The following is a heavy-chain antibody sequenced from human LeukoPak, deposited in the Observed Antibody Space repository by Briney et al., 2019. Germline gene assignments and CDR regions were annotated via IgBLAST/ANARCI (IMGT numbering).Heavy chain of an antibody. Sequence: SETLSLTCTVSGGSISSSTYYWGWIRQPPGKGLEWIGSIYYSGRTYYNPSLKSRITISVDTSKNQFSLKLSSVTAADTAVYYCARLRDTYYGSGSYFDYWGQGTPVTVSS. J-gene: IGHJ4*02. CDR3: ARLRDTYYGSGSYFDY. D-gene: IGHD3-10*01. CDR1: GGSISSSTYY. CDR2: IYYSGRT. V-gene: IGHV4-39*01.